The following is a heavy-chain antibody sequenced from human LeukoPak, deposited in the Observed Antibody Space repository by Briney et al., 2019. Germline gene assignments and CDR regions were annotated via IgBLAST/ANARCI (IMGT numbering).Heavy chain of an antibody. CDR1: GFTFSSYG. Sequence: GRSLRLSCAASGFTFSSYGMHWVRQAPGKGLEWVAVIWYGGSNKYYADSVKGRFTISRDNSKNTLYLQMNSLRAEDTAVYYCAKGGVLRFLEWLERNYFDYWGQGTLVTVSS. CDR3: AKGGVLRFLEWLERNYFDY. V-gene: IGHV3-30*18. D-gene: IGHD3-3*01. J-gene: IGHJ4*02. CDR2: IWYGGSNK.